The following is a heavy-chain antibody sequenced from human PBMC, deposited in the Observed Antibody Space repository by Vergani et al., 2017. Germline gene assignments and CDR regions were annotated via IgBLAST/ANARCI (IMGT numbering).Heavy chain of an antibody. CDR2: ISSSSSYI. D-gene: IGHD2-2*01. J-gene: IGHJ6*02. CDR1: GFTFSSYS. CDR3: ARDALDPYRLLALYYYYGMDV. V-gene: IGHV3-21*01. Sequence: EVQLVESGGGLVKPGGSLRLSCAASGFTFSSYSMNWVRQAPGKGLEWVSSISSSSSYIYYADSVKGRFTISRDNAKNSLYLQMNSLRAEDTAVYYCARDALDPYRLLALYYYYGMDVWGQGTTVTVSS.